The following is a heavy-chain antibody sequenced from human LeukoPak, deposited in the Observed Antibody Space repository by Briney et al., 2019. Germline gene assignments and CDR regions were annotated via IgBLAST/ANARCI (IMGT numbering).Heavy chain of an antibody. J-gene: IGHJ6*03. CDR2: FRGSGGST. Sequence: GGSLRLSCAASGFTFSSCPMSWVPQAPGKGLEWVSAFRGSGGSTDYADSVKGRFTISRDNSKNTLYLQMNSLRAEDTAVYYCAKDQGSYYGSGSYFYYYYMDVWGKGTTVTVSS. CDR3: AKDQGSYYGSGSYFYYYYMDV. D-gene: IGHD3-10*01. CDR1: GFTFSSCP. V-gene: IGHV3-23*01.